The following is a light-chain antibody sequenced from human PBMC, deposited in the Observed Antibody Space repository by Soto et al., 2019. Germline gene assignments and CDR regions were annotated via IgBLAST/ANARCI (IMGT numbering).Light chain of an antibody. CDR1: SSNIGGNT. J-gene: IGLJ3*02. Sequence: QSVLTQPPSASETPGQRVSISCSGSSSNIGGNTVNWYQHIPGTAPKLLIYSTNQRPSGVPVRFSGSKSGTSASLAISGLRSEDEADYYCAAWNDSVHGPVFGGGTQLTVL. CDR2: STN. V-gene: IGLV1-44*01. CDR3: AAWNDSVHGPV.